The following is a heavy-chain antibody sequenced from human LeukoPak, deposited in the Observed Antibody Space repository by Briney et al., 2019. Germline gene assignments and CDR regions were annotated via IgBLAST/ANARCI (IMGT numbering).Heavy chain of an antibody. CDR3: ARATGDGRHAFDI. CDR1: GFTFSTYN. J-gene: IGHJ3*02. Sequence: GGSLRLSCAASGFTFSTYNMNWVRQAPGKGLEWVSSISSSSTYIYYADSVKGRFTISRDNAKNSLYLQMNSLRAEDTAVYYCARATGDGRHAFDIWGQGTIVTVSS. V-gene: IGHV3-21*01. D-gene: IGHD7-27*01. CDR2: ISSSSTYI.